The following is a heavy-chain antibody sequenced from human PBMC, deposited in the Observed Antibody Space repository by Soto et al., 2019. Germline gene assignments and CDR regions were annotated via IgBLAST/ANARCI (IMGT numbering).Heavy chain of an antibody. V-gene: IGHV1-3*01. J-gene: IGHJ4*02. CDR3: ARDSFDTIGYYHSDY. Sequence: ASVKVSCKAAGYTFTSRSIHWVRQAPGQRLEWMGWINGDNDNTKYSQKFQGRVTITRDIPANTAYMELSSLRSEDTAMYYCARDSFDTIGYYHSDYWGQGTLVTVSS. CDR2: INGDNDNT. CDR1: GYTFTSRS. D-gene: IGHD3-22*01.